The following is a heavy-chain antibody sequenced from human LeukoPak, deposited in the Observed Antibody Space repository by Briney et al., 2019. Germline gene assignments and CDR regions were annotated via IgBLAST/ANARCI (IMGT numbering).Heavy chain of an antibody. V-gene: IGHV4-59*01. J-gene: IGHJ4*02. CDR1: GGSISSYY. CDR3: AKVPLITAFKYFDY. Sequence: NASETLSLTCTVSGGSISSYYWSWIRQPPGKGLEWIGYIYYSGSTNYNPSLKSRVTISVDTSKNQFSLKLSSVTAADTAVYYCAKVPLITAFKYFDYWGQGTLVTVSS. CDR2: IYYSGST. D-gene: IGHD3-16*01.